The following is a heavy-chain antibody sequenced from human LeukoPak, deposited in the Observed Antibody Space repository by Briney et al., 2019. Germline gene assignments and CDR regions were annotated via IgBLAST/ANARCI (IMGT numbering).Heavy chain of an antibody. CDR1: GYTLTELS. V-gene: IGHV1-24*01. CDR3: ATFDGYPYYFDY. Sequence: GASVKVSCKVSGYTLTELSMHWVRQAPGKGLEWMGGFDPEDGETIYAQNFQGRVTMTEDTSTDTAYMELSSLRSEDTAVYYCATFDGYPYYFDYWGQGTLVTVSS. D-gene: IGHD5-24*01. CDR2: FDPEDGET. J-gene: IGHJ4*02.